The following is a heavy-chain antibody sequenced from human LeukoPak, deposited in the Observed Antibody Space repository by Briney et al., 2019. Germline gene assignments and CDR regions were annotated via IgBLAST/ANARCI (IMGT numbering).Heavy chain of an antibody. CDR3: ARVARGVIAAAGIGY. D-gene: IGHD6-13*01. Sequence: GASVKVSCKASGYTFTVYYMHWVRQAPGQGLEWMGWINPNSGGTNYAQKFQGRVTMTRDTSISTAYMELSRLRSDDTAVYYCARVARGVIAAAGIGYWGQGTLVTVSS. J-gene: IGHJ4*02. CDR1: GYTFTVYY. CDR2: INPNSGGT. V-gene: IGHV1-2*02.